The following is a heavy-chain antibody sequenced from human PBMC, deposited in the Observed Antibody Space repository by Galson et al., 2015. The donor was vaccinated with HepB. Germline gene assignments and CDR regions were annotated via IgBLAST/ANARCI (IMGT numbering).Heavy chain of an antibody. V-gene: IGHV5-51*01. CDR2: IYPGDSDT. J-gene: IGHJ4*02. Sequence: QSGAEVKKPGESLKISCKGSGYSFTSYWIGWVRQMPGKGLEWMGIIYPGDSDTRYSPSFQGQVTISADKSISTAYLQWSSLKASDTAMYYCARPAANYYGSGSYYNVDYVDYWGQGTLVTVSS. CDR3: ARPAANYYGSGSYYNVDYVDY. D-gene: IGHD3-10*01. CDR1: GYSFTSYW.